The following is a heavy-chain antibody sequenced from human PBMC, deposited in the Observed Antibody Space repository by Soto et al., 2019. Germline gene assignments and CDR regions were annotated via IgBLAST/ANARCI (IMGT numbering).Heavy chain of an antibody. CDR3: ARDCSGGSCLGDY. CDR2: INPNSGGT. V-gene: IGHV1-2*04. D-gene: IGHD2-15*01. Sequence: QVQLVQSGAEVKKPGASVKVSCKASGYTFTGYYMHWVRQAPGQGLEWMGWINPNSGGTNYAQKFQGWVTMTRDTSISTAYMELRRLRSDDTAVYDCARDCSGGSCLGDYWGQGTLVTVSS. J-gene: IGHJ4*02. CDR1: GYTFTGYY.